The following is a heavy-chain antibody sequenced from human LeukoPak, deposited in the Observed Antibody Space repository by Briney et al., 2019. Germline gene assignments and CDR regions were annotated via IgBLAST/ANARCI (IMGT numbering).Heavy chain of an antibody. CDR2: ILYDGSSK. CDR3: ADGGSSSTCDY. J-gene: IGHJ4*02. Sequence: GSLRLSCAASGFTFSSYGMHWVRRAPGKGLEWVAVILYDGSSKYYSASVKGRFTISRDNYKNTLYPQMNSLRAEDTAVYWCADGGSSSTCDYWGQGTLVTVSS. D-gene: IGHD6-6*01. V-gene: IGHV3-30*02. CDR1: GFTFSSYG.